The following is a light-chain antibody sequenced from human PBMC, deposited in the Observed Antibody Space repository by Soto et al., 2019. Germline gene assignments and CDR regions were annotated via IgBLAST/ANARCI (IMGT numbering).Light chain of an antibody. J-gene: IGLJ1*01. CDR1: SRDVGGYIY. CDR3: ISYTSSSPYV. V-gene: IGLV2-14*03. CDR2: DVS. Sequence: QSVLAQPASVSGSPGQSITISCTGTSRDVGGYIYVSWYQHHPGKAPKLIIFDVSNRPSGISNRFSGSKSGNTASLTISGLQAEDEADYYCISYTSSSPYVFGTGTKVTVL.